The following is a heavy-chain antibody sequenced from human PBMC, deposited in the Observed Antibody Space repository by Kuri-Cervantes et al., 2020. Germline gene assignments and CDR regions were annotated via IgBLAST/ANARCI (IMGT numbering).Heavy chain of an antibody. J-gene: IGHJ1*01. CDR2: IYNTGST. V-gene: IGHV4-59*01. Sequence: SETLSLTCAVYGESLSVYYWSWIRQPPGKGLEGIGHIYNTGSTNYNPALKSRVTISIDTSKNQFSLKLSSVTAADTAKYYCTRGVRVWGQGILVTVSS. CDR1: GESLSVYY. CDR3: TRGVRV.